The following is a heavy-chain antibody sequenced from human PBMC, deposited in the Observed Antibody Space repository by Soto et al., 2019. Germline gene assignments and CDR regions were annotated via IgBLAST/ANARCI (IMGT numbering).Heavy chain of an antibody. D-gene: IGHD3-3*01. V-gene: IGHV3-13*01. CDR3: ARASYDFWSGYPRDYYYYYYMDV. CDR1: GFTFSSYD. J-gene: IGHJ6*03. Sequence: AGGSLRLSCAASGFTFSSYDMHWVRQATGKGLEWVSAIGTAGDTYYPGSVKGRFTISRENAKNSLYLQMNSLRAGDTAVYYCARASYDFWSGYPRDYYYYYYMDVWGKGTTVTVSS. CDR2: IGTAGDT.